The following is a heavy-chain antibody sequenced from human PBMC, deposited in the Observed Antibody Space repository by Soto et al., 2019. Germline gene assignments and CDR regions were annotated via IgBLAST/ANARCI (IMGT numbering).Heavy chain of an antibody. D-gene: IGHD3-10*01. CDR3: AREVPITMVRGAPFDY. J-gene: IGHJ4*02. Sequence: TGGSLRLSCAASGLTFSSYAMSWVRQAPGKGLEWVSAISGSGGSTYYADSVKGRFTISRDNSKNTLYLQMNSLRAEDTAVYYCAREVPITMVRGAPFDYWGQGTLVTVSS. V-gene: IGHV3-23*01. CDR1: GLTFSSYA. CDR2: ISGSGGST.